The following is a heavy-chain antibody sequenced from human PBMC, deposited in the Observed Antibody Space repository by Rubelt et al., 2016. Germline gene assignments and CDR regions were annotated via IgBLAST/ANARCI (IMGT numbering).Heavy chain of an antibody. V-gene: IGHV4-59*06. D-gene: IGHD5-24*01. CDR2: IYYRGST. Sequence: QVQLQESGSGLVKPSETLSLTCTVSGGSISSYYWSWIRQHPGKRLEWIGYIYYRGSTYYDPSLKSRVTISVDTSKNQFSLKLSSVTAADTAVYYCARDRTPDAFDIWGQGTMVTVSS. CDR3: ARDRTPDAFDI. CDR1: GGSISSYY. J-gene: IGHJ3*02.